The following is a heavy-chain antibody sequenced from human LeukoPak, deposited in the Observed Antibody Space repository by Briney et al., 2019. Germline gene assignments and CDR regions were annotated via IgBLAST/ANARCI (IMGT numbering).Heavy chain of an antibody. CDR2: IYYSGST. Sequence: SETLSLTCTVSGGSISSGDYYWSWIRQPPGKGLEWIGYIYYSGSTYYNPSLKSRVTISVDTSKNQFSLKLSSVTAADTAVYYCARGVGWDHGNDYWGQGTLVTVSS. J-gene: IGHJ4*02. D-gene: IGHD1-26*01. CDR1: GGSISSGDYY. CDR3: ARGVGWDHGNDY. V-gene: IGHV4-30-4*01.